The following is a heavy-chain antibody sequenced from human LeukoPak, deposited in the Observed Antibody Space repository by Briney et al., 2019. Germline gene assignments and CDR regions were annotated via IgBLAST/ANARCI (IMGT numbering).Heavy chain of an antibody. Sequence: ASVKVSSKASGYTFTSYYMHWVRQAPGQGLEWMGIINPSGGSTSYAQKFQGRVTMTRDTSTSTVYMELSSLRSEDTAVYYCARASDSSGYYAPQHYFDYWGQGTLVTVSS. D-gene: IGHD3-22*01. J-gene: IGHJ4*02. V-gene: IGHV1-46*03. CDR1: GYTFTSYY. CDR3: ARASDSSGYYAPQHYFDY. CDR2: INPSGGST.